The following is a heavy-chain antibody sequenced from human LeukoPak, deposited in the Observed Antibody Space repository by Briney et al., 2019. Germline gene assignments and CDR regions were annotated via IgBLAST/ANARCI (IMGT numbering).Heavy chain of an antibody. V-gene: IGHV3-23*01. CDR3: ANPWRL. CDR1: GGSISSYY. J-gene: IGHJ4*02. Sequence: ETLSLTCTVSGGSISSYYWSWVRQAPGKGLEWVSAISGSGGSTYYADSVKGRFTISRDNSKNTLYLQMNSLRAEDTAVYYCANPWRLWGQGTLVTVSS. CDR2: ISGSGGST.